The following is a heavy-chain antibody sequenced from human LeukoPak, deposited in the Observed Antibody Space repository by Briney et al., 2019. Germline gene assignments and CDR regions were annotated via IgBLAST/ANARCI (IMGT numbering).Heavy chain of an antibody. CDR3: ARRHCGVDCYLTPQYYFDY. J-gene: IGHJ4*02. V-gene: IGHV1-69*05. CDR2: TIPIFGTA. CDR1: GGTFSSYA. Sequence: ASVKVSCKASGGTFSSYAIGWVRQAPGQGLEWMGGTIPIFGTANYAQKFQGRVTITTDESTSTAYMELSSLRSDDMAVYYCARRHCGVDCYLTPQYYFDYWGQGTLVTVSS. D-gene: IGHD2-21*02.